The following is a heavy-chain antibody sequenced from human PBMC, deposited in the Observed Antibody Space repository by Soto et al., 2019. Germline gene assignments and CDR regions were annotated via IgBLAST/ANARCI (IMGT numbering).Heavy chain of an antibody. V-gene: IGHV1-69*01. CDR1: RGTFSRYA. CDR3: ARQNRDTPMVPFDV. J-gene: IGHJ4*02. Sequence: QVQLVQSGAEVKKPGSSVKVSCLASRGTFSRYAINWVRQAPGHGLEWLGALVPQFGTPNYAQKFQDRVTIVADESTNTTSMELRALTSDDTAVYYCARQNRDTPMVPFDVWGQGTLVTVSS. CDR2: LVPQFGTP. D-gene: IGHD5-18*01.